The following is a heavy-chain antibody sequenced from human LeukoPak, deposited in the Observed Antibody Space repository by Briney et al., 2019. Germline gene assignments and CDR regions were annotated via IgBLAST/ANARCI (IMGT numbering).Heavy chain of an antibody. Sequence: SETLSLTCTGSGGSMSSYYWGWIRQPPGKGLEGSGYIYYSGSTKDQPSLESRVTISVDTSKNQFSLKLSSVTAADTAVYCARGARAGYNLEPFDYWGQGTLVTVSS. CDR3: ARGARAGYNLEPFDY. CDR1: GGSMSSYY. CDR2: IYYSGST. J-gene: IGHJ4*02. V-gene: IGHV4-59*08. D-gene: IGHD5-24*01.